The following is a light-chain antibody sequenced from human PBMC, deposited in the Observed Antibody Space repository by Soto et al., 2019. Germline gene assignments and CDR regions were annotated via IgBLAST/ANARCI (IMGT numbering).Light chain of an antibody. Sequence: DLQMTQSPSSLSASVGDTVTITCRASQGISNSLAWFQQKPGRVPQFLIYAASTLQPGVPPRFSGSGSGTDFTLTISSLQPEDVATYYCQDYSSAPLTFGPGTRVEIK. CDR2: AAS. J-gene: IGKJ3*01. CDR1: QGISNS. CDR3: QDYSSAPLT. V-gene: IGKV1-27*01.